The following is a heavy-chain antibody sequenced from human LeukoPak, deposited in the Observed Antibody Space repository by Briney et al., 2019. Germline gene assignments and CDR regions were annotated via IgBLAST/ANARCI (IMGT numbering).Heavy chain of an antibody. CDR1: GFTFTTYA. V-gene: IGHV3-23*01. CDR2: ISGSGGST. CDR3: AKPPHNTGYYDC. Sequence: GGSLRLSCAASGFTFTTYAMSWVRQAPGKGLEWVSTISGSGGSTDYADSVKGRFTISRDNSKNTLYLQMNSLTTDDTAVYYCAKPPHNTGYYDCWGQGTLVTVSS. D-gene: IGHD3-22*01. J-gene: IGHJ4*02.